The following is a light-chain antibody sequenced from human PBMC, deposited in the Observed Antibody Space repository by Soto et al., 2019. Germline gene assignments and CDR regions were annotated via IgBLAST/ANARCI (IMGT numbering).Light chain of an antibody. Sequence: QSALTQPPSASGSPGQSVTISCTGTSSDVGGYNYVSWYQQYSGKAPKLMIYEVSKRPSGVPDRFSGSKSGNTASLTVSGLQADDEADDYCSSYAGSNNFVVFGGGTKLTVL. CDR1: SSDVGGYNY. CDR2: EVS. CDR3: SSYAGSNNFVV. J-gene: IGLJ2*01. V-gene: IGLV2-8*01.